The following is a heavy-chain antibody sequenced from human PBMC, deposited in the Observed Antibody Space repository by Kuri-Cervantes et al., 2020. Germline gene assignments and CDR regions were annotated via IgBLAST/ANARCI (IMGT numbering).Heavy chain of an antibody. D-gene: IGHD6-6*01. CDR3: ARGFSSSTRGSIDY. CDR2: ISWDGRHT. V-gene: IGHV3-43*02. J-gene: IGHJ4*01. Sequence: GGSLRLSCAASGFTFSSYAMSWVRQAPGKGLEWVSLISWDGRHTSSPDSLKGRFTISRDNNKNFLYLQMNSLTTEDTALYFCARGFSSSTRGSIDYWGRGTLVTVSS. CDR1: GFTFSSYA.